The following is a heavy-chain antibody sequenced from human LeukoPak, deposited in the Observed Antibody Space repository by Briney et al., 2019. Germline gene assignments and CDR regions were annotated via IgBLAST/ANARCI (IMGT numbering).Heavy chain of an antibody. D-gene: IGHD4-17*01. CDR2: IRYDGSNK. CDR1: GFTFSSYG. V-gene: IGHV3-30*02. CDR3: AKDFYGDYSGSCFDY. Sequence: GGSLRLSCAASGFTFSSYGMHWVRQAPGQGLERVAFIRYDGSNKYYADSVKGRFTISRDNSKNTLYLQMNSLRAEDTAVYYCAKDFYGDYSGSCFDYWGQGTLVTVSS. J-gene: IGHJ4*02.